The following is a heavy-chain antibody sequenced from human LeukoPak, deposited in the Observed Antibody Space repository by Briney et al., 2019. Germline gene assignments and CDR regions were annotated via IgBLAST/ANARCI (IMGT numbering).Heavy chain of an antibody. V-gene: IGHV3-21*01. D-gene: IGHD1-20*01. J-gene: IGHJ6*02. Sequence: GGSLRLSCEASEFTFSIYSINWVRQAPGKGLEWVSSISGSSSSTYYKESVRGRFTISRDNSKNSVYLQMNSLRAEDTAVYYCARFVANWNPGGMDVWGQGTTVTVSS. CDR2: ISGSSSST. CDR3: ARFVANWNPGGMDV. CDR1: EFTFSIYS.